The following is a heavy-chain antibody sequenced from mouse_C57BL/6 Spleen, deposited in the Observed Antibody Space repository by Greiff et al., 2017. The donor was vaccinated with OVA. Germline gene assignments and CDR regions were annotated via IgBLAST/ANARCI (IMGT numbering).Heavy chain of an antibody. D-gene: IGHD2-4*01. Sequence: QVQLQQPGAELVMPGASVKLSCKASGYTFTSYWMHWVKQRPGQGLEWIGEIDPSDSYTNYNQKFKGKSTLTVDKSSSTAYMQLSSLTSEDSAVYYCERAYYDWVDYWGQGTSVTVSS. CDR2: IDPSDSYT. J-gene: IGHJ4*01. CDR1: GYTFTSYW. V-gene: IGHV1-69*01. CDR3: ERAYYDWVDY.